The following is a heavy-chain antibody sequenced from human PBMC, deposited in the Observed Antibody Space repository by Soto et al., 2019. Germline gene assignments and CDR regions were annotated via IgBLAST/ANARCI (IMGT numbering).Heavy chain of an antibody. CDR1: GGTFNTYT. D-gene: IGHD5-18*01. J-gene: IGHJ4*02. CDR2: ISPIFGTA. CDR3: GRIPRYSFPTSDPLDN. V-gene: IGHV1-69*08. Sequence: QVHLLQSGPEMKKPGSSVTVSCKASGGTFNTYTFSWVRRAPGQGLEWMGSISPIFGTANYAPRFQGRLSITADQSATTTYMELTSLTSEDTAFYYCGRIPRYSFPTSDPLDNWGQGNLVTVSS.